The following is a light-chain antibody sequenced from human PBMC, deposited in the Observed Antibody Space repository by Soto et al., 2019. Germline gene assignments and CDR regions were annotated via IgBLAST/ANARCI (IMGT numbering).Light chain of an antibody. CDR3: QHYGSTWT. Sequence: EVVWTQSPGTLSLSPGERATLSCRASQSIGSTYLAWYKQKAGQAPRLLIYAASSRATGIPDRFSGSGSGTDFTLTISRLEPEDFAVYYCQHYGSTWTFGQGTKVDIK. CDR2: AAS. CDR1: QSIGSTY. J-gene: IGKJ1*01. V-gene: IGKV3-20*01.